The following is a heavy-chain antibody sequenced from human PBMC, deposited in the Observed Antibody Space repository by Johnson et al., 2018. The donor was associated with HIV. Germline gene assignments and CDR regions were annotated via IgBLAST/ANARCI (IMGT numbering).Heavy chain of an antibody. CDR3: ARYSVSDDDFDI. CDR1: GFTFSSYD. V-gene: IGHV3-13*01. J-gene: IGHJ3*02. D-gene: IGHD2-21*01. Sequence: QLVESGGGLVQPGGSLRLSCAASGFTFSSYDMHWVRQATGKGLEWVSAIGTAGDTYYPGSVKGRFTISRENAKNSLYLQMNSLRAGDTAVYYCARYSVSDDDFDIWGQGTMVTVSS. CDR2: IGTAGDT.